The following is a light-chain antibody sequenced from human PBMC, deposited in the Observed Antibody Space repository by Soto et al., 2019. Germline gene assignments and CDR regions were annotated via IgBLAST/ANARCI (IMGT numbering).Light chain of an antibody. J-gene: IGKJ3*01. CDR3: QQYGSSPET. CDR2: GAS. Sequence: EIVLTQSPGTLSLSPGERATLSCRAIQSVSSSYLAWYQQKPGQAPRLLIYGASSRATGIPDRFSGSGSGTDFTLTISRLEPEDFAVYYCQQYGSSPETFGPGTKV. CDR1: QSVSSSY. V-gene: IGKV3-20*01.